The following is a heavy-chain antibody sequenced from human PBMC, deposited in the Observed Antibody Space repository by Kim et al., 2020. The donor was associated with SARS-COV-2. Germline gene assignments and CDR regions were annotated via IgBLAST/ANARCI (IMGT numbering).Heavy chain of an antibody. CDR3: AKGVAGTRSTALDY. Sequence: ADSVKGRFTISRDNAKNSLYLQMNSLRAEDTALYYCAKGVAGTRSTALDYWGQGTLVTVSS. D-gene: IGHD6-19*01. V-gene: IGHV3-9*01. J-gene: IGHJ4*02.